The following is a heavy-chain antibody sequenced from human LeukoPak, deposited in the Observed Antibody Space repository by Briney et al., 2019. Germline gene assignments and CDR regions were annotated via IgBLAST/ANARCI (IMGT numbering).Heavy chain of an antibody. Sequence: SETLSLTCAVYGGSFSGYYWSWIRQPPGKGLEWIGEINHSGSTNYNPSLKSRVTISVDTSKNPFSLKLSSVTAADTAVYYCARGNSVPVFDYWGQGTLVTVSS. CDR3: ARGNSVPVFDY. D-gene: IGHD3-10*01. V-gene: IGHV4-34*01. CDR1: GGSFSGYY. CDR2: INHSGST. J-gene: IGHJ4*02.